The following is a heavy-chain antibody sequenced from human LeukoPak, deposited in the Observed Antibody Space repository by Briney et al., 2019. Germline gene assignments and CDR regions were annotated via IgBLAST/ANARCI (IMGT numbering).Heavy chain of an antibody. V-gene: IGHV3-23*01. J-gene: IGHJ3*02. CDR3: AKEPYYDFWSGYSYDAFDI. CDR2: ISGSGGST. Sequence: SGGSLRLSCAASGFTFSSYAMSWVRQAPGKGLEWVSAISGSGGSTYYADSVKGRFTISRDNSKNTLYLQMNSLRAEDTAVYYCAKEPYYDFWSGYSYDAFDIWGQGTMVTVSS. D-gene: IGHD3-3*01. CDR1: GFTFSSYA.